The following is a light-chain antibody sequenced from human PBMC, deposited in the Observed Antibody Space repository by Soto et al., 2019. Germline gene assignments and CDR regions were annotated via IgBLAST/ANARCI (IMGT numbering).Light chain of an antibody. V-gene: IGLV1-47*01. CDR2: RNN. J-gene: IGLJ2*01. CDR3: AAWDNNLGGPA. CDR1: NSNIGSKY. Sequence: QSVLTQPPSASGTPGQRVSISCSGSNSNIGSKYVYWYQQLPGTAPKLLMYRNNQRPSWVPDRFSGSKSGTSAFLAISGLRSEDEADYYCAAWDNNLGGPAFGGGTKLTVL.